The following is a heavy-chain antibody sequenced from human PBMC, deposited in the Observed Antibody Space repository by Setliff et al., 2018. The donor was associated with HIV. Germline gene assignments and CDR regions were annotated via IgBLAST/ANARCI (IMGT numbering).Heavy chain of an antibody. Sequence: GESLKISCKGSGYIFTNYWIGWVRQMPGKGLEWMGIIYPGDSDTRYSPSFQGQVTISADMSITTAYLQWNTLKASDTAMYYCARSPIRYCSGGSCYSGFDYWGQGTLVTVSS. V-gene: IGHV5-51*01. CDR2: IYPGDSDT. CDR3: ARSPIRYCSGGSCYSGFDY. J-gene: IGHJ4*02. CDR1: GYIFTNYW. D-gene: IGHD2-15*01.